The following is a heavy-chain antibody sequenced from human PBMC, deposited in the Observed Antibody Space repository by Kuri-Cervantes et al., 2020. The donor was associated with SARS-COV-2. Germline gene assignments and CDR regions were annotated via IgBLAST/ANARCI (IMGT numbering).Heavy chain of an antibody. CDR1: GFTFSSYW. Sequence: CAASGFTFSSYWMHWVRQAPGKGLVWVSRINSDGSSTSYADSVKGRFTISRDNSKSTLYLQMNSLRAEDTAVYYCAKVDPPVEWELPVSYFDYWGQGTLVTVSS. CDR3: AKVDPPVEWELPVSYFDY. CDR2: INSDGSST. J-gene: IGHJ4*02. V-gene: IGHV3-74*01. D-gene: IGHD1-26*01.